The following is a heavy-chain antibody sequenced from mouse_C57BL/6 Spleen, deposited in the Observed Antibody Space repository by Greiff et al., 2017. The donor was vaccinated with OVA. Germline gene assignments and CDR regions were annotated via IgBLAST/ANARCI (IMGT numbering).Heavy chain of an antibody. V-gene: IGHV1-52*01. Sequence: QVQLQQPGAELVRPGSLVKLSCKASGYTFTSYWMHWVKQRPIQGLEWIGNIDPSDSETHYNQKFKDKATLTVDKSSSTAYMQLSSLTSEDSAVYYCARSFYYGTHWYFDVWGTGTTVTVSS. D-gene: IGHD1-1*01. J-gene: IGHJ1*03. CDR3: ARSFYYGTHWYFDV. CDR1: GYTFTSYW. CDR2: IDPSDSET.